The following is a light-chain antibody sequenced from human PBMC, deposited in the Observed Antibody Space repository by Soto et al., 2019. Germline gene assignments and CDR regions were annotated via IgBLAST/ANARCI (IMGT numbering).Light chain of an antibody. CDR3: QQYSIYSRT. J-gene: IGKJ1*01. V-gene: IGKV1-5*03. CDR1: QSISTW. CDR2: KAS. Sequence: DIQMTQSPSTLSASVGDRVTITCRASQSISTWLAWYQQKPGEAPNLLIYKASTLRSGVPSRFSGSGSGTEFTLTISSLQPDDFATYYCQQYSIYSRTFGQGTKVALK.